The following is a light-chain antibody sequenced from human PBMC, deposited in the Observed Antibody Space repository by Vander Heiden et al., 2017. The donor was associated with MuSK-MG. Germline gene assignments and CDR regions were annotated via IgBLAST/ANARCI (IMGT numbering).Light chain of an antibody. J-gene: IGLJ2*01. V-gene: IGLV3-25*03. CDR3: QSADSSGTYVV. CDR1: ALPKQY. Sequence: YELTQPPSGAVSPGQTATITCSGAALPKQYAYWYQQKPGQAPVLVIYKDSERPSGIPERFSGSSSGTTVTLTISGVQAEDEADYYCQSADSSGTYVVFGGGTKLTVL. CDR2: KDS.